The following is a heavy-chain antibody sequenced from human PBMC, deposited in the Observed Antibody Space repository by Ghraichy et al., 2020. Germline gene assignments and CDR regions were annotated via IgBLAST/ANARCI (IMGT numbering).Heavy chain of an antibody. CDR3: ARVLDLGTMVRGVIRYFDY. CDR2: INPNSGGT. V-gene: IGHV1-2*06. D-gene: IGHD3-10*01. CDR1: GYTFTGYY. J-gene: IGHJ4*02. Sequence: ASVKVSCKASGYTFTGYYMHWVRQAPGQGLEWMGRINPNSGGTNYAQKFQGRVTMTRDTSISTAYMELSRLRSDDTAVYYCARVLDLGTMVRGVIRYFDYWGQGTLVTVSS.